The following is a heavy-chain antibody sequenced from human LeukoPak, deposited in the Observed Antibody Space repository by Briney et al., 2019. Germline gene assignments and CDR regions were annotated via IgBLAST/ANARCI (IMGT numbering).Heavy chain of an antibody. V-gene: IGHV4-59*01. CDR2: IYYSGST. D-gene: IGHD2-2*01. CDR3: ARGTHYYYYCGMDV. Sequence: SETLSLTCTVSGGSISSYYWSWIRQPPGKGLEWIGYIYYSGSTNYNPSLKSRVTISVDTSKNQFSLKLSSVTAADTAVYYCARGTHYYYYCGMDVWGQETTVTVSS. CDR1: GGSISSYY. J-gene: IGHJ6*02.